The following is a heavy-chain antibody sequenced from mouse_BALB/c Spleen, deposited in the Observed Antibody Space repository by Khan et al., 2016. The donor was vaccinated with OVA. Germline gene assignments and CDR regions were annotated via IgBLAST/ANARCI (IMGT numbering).Heavy chain of an antibody. CDR2: ISYSGRT. J-gene: IGHJ2*01. D-gene: IGHD1-2*01. CDR1: GYSITSGYG. CDR3: ARTARIKY. Sequence: QLKESGPGLVKPSQSLSLTCTVTGYSITSGYGWNWIRQFPGNKLEWMGYISYSGRTNYNPSHKSRISIPRDTSKNRFFLQLNSVTTEDTATYYCARTARIKYWGQGTTLTVSS. V-gene: IGHV3-2*02.